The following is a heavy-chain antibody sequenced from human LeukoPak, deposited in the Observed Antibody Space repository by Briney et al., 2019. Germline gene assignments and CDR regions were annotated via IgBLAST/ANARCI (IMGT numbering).Heavy chain of an antibody. CDR1: GYSFTSYW. V-gene: IGHV5-51*01. J-gene: IGHJ5*02. Sequence: GESLKISCKGSGYSFTSYWIGWVRQMPGKGLEWMVIIYPGDSDTRYSPSFQGQVTMSADKSISTAYLQWSSLRASDTAMYFCARRSCSTTSCPVFGWFDPWGQGTLVTVSS. D-gene: IGHD2-2*01. CDR2: IYPGDSDT. CDR3: ARRSCSTTSCPVFGWFDP.